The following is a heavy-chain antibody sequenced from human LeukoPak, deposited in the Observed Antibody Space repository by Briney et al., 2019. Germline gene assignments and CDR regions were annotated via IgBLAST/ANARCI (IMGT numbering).Heavy chain of an antibody. V-gene: IGHV3-7*03. J-gene: IGHJ4*02. CDR1: GFTFSNYA. CDR2: IKQDGNEK. CDR3: ARDLSHYYDGSDYYGY. D-gene: IGHD3-22*01. Sequence: GGSLRLSCAVSGFTFSNYAMSWVRQAPGKGLEWVANIKQDGNEKYYLDSVKGRFTISRDNAKKSLYLQMNSLRAKDTAMYYCARDLSHYYDGSDYYGYWGQGTLVTVSS.